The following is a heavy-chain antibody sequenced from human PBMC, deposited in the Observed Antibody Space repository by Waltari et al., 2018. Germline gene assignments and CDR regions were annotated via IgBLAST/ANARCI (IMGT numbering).Heavy chain of an antibody. CDR1: SDSFKTSY. CDR2: IYSTGYT. J-gene: IGHJ5*01. Sequence: TCNVSSDSFKTSYWAWIRQSAGMRLEWIGRIYSTGYTRYNPSLESRVTISIDTSQNQISLRLTSVTVADTAVYFCARDRIAVSGSPPLSYNWFDFWGQGTRVAVSS. V-gene: IGHV4-4*07. CDR3: ARDRIAVSGSPPLSYNWFDF. D-gene: IGHD6-19*01.